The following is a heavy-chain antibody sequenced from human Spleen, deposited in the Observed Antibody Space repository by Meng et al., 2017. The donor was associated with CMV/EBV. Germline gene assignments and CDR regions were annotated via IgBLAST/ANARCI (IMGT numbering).Heavy chain of an antibody. CDR3: ATFGYFDY. J-gene: IGHJ4*02. V-gene: IGHV3-30*02. CDR2: LRYYGSDK. CDR1: GFPFSSFA. D-gene: IGHD3-16*01. Sequence: GESLKISCAASGFPFSSFAMHLVRQAPGKGLEVVAFLRYYGSDKYYADSVKGRFTISRDNSKNILYRQMNSLRAEDTAVYYRATFGYFDYWGQGTLVTVSS.